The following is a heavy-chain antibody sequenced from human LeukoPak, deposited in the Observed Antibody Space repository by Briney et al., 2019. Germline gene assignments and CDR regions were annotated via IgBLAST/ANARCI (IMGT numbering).Heavy chain of an antibody. Sequence: GGSLRLSCVTSGFMVSDYYMNWIRQAPGKGLEWISHISDGDDTIDYADSGKSPFSMSRDNAKKSLYLEVSGLRAEDTAVYYCVRGTYYSGSGLGSWFDPWGQGTLVTVSS. CDR1: GFMVSDYY. CDR2: ISDGDDTI. D-gene: IGHD2-21*01. J-gene: IGHJ5*02. V-gene: IGHV3-11*01. CDR3: VRGTYYSGSGLGSWFDP.